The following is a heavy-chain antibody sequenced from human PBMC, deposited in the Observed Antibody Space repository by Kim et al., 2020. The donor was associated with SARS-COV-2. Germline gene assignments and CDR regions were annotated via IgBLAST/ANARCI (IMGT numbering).Heavy chain of an antibody. J-gene: IGHJ6*02. Sequence: SVKVSCKASGGTFSSYAISWVRQAPGQGLEWMGGIIPIFGTANYAQKFQGRVTITADESTSTAYMELSSLRSEDTAVYYCSGAIAFWRNYYGMDVWGQGTTVTVSS. CDR2: IIPIFGTA. D-gene: IGHD1-1*01. CDR3: SGAIAFWRNYYGMDV. V-gene: IGHV1-69*13. CDR1: GGTFSSYA.